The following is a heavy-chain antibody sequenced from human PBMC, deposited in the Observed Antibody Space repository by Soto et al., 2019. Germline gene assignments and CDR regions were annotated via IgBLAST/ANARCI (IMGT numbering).Heavy chain of an antibody. D-gene: IGHD2-15*01. CDR1: GGTFSSYT. CDR3: ARYCSGGSCYSGNY. Sequence: QVQLVQSGAEVKKPGSSVKVSCKASGGTFSSYTISWVRQAPGQGLEWMGRIIPILGIANYAQKFQGRVTITEDQSTSTAYMELSSLRSEDTAVYYCARYCSGGSCYSGNYWGQGTPVTVSS. J-gene: IGHJ4*02. CDR2: IIPILGIA. V-gene: IGHV1-69*02.